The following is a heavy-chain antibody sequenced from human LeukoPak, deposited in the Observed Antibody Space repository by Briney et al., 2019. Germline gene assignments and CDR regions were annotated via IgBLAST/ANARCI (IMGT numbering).Heavy chain of an antibody. Sequence: PSETLSLTCTVSGDSISSSSSYWGWIRQPPGKGLEWIGSIYYSGSNFDNPALKSRVTISVDTSKNQFSLRLSSVTAADTAMYYCAIYGVPPGDYYFMDVWGKGTTVTVSS. J-gene: IGHJ6*03. CDR1: GDSISSSSSY. D-gene: IGHD4-17*01. CDR3: AIYGVPPGDYYFMDV. V-gene: IGHV4-39*01. CDR2: IYYSGSN.